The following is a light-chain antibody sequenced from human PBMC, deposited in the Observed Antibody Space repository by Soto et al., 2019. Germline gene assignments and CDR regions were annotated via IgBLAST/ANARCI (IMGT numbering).Light chain of an antibody. CDR3: QQYGSSPQT. J-gene: IGKJ4*01. CDR1: QSVFNN. CDR2: GAS. Sequence: EIVMTQSPATLSVSPGERVSLSCRASQSVFNNLAWYQQKPGQAPRLLIYGASTRATGIPDRFSGSGSGTDFTLTISRLEPEDFAMYYCQQYGSSPQTFGGGTKVEAK. V-gene: IGKV3-20*01.